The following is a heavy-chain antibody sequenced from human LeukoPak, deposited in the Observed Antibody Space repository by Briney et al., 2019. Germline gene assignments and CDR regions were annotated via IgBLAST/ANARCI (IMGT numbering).Heavy chain of an antibody. Sequence: GGSLRLSCAASGFTFSSYAMSWVRQAPGKGLEWVSAISGSGGSTYYADSVKGRFTISRDNAKNTLYLQMNSLRAEDTAVYYCARDGGYSGYDADCWGQGTLVTVSS. CDR3: ARDGGYSGYDADC. V-gene: IGHV3-23*01. CDR1: GFTFSSYA. D-gene: IGHD5-12*01. J-gene: IGHJ4*02. CDR2: ISGSGGST.